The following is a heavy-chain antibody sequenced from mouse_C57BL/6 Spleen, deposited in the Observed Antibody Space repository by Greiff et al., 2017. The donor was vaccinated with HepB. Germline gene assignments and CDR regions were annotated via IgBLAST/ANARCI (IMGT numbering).Heavy chain of an antibody. J-gene: IGHJ3*01. CDR1: GFNIKDDY. Sequence: EVKLMESGAELVRPGASVKLSCTASGFNIKDDYMHWVKQRPEQGLEWIGWIDPENGDTEYASKFQGKATITADTSSNTAYLQLSSLTSEDTAVYYGTTDSSFAWFAYWGQGTLVTVSA. V-gene: IGHV14-4*01. CDR3: TTDSSFAWFAY. CDR2: IDPENGDT. D-gene: IGHD1-1*01.